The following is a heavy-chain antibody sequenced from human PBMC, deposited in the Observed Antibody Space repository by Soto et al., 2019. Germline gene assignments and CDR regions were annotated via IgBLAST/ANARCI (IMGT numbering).Heavy chain of an antibody. CDR2: INPDGSTT. CDR1: GFTFSSYW. D-gene: IGHD1-26*01. Sequence: GGSLRLSCAASGFTFSSYWMNWVRQAPGKGLVWVSLINPDGSTTTYADSVKGRFTISRDNAKNTVYLQMNSLRVDDTAVYYCARDLRGSPDYWGQGT. CDR3: ARDLRGSPDY. V-gene: IGHV3-74*01. J-gene: IGHJ4*02.